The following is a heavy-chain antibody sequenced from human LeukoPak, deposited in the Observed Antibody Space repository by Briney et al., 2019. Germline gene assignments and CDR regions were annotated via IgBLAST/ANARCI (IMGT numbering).Heavy chain of an antibody. CDR1: GFTFSNYA. Sequence: GGSLRLSCAASGFTFSNYAMSWVRQAPGKGLEWVSAISGSGGSTYYADSVKGRFTLSRDNSKNTLFLQMNSLRAEDTAVYYCAREYCSSTTCYYGVDVWGQGTTVTVSS. CDR2: ISGSGGST. CDR3: AREYCSSTTCYYGVDV. J-gene: IGHJ6*02. D-gene: IGHD2-2*01. V-gene: IGHV3-23*01.